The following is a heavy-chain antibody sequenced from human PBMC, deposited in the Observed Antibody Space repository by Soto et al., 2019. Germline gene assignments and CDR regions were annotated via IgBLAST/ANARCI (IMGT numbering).Heavy chain of an antibody. J-gene: IGHJ4*02. CDR1: GGSISSGDYY. CDR2: IYYSGST. V-gene: IGHV4-30-4*01. Sequence: SETLSLTCTVSGGSISSGDYYWSWIRQPPGKGLEWIGYIYYSGSTYYNPSLKSRVTISVDTSKNQFSLKLSSVTAADTAVYYCAREDRSVVVIKYWGQGTLVTVSS. D-gene: IGHD3-22*01. CDR3: AREDRSVVVIKY.